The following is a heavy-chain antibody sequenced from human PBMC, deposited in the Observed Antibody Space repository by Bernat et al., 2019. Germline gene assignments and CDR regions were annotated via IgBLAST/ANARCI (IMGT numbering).Heavy chain of an antibody. Sequence: EVQLLESGGDLVQPGGSQRLSCAASGFTFSNYAMSWVRQAPGKGLEWVSGIRGSGDRTYYADSVKGRFTISRDNSKSMLYLQMNSLRAEDTAVYYCARSGYCSSTSCYTRGWFDPWGQGTLVTVSS. J-gene: IGHJ5*02. V-gene: IGHV3-23*01. CDR2: IRGSGDRT. CDR1: GFTFSNYA. CDR3: ARSGYCSSTSCYTRGWFDP. D-gene: IGHD2-2*02.